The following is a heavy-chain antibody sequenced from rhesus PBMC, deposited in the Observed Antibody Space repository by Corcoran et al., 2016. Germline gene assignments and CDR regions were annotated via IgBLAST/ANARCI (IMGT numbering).Heavy chain of an antibody. D-gene: IGHD6-25*01. J-gene: IGHJ4*01. CDR2: IYGSGSST. V-gene: IGHV4-169*01. CDR3: ARGSIAAAGTHYFDY. Sequence: QLQLQESGPGLVKPSETLSVTCAVSGGSISSSYWSWIRQAPGKGLEWFGYIYGSGSSTNYNPSLKSRVTLSVDTSKNQLSLKLSSVTTADTAVYYCARGSIAAAGTHYFDYWGQGVLVTVSS. CDR1: GGSISSSY.